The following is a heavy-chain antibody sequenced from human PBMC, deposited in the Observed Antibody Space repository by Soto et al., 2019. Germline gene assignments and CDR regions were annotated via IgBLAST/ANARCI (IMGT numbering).Heavy chain of an antibody. V-gene: IGHV1-69*01. Sequence: QVQLVQSGAEVKKPGSSVKVSGKASGGTFSSYAISWVRQAPGQGLEGMGGIIPIFGTANYAQKFQGRVTITADESTSTAYMELSSLRSEDTAVYYCAREGEDPRIAAAFDYWGQGTLVTVSS. J-gene: IGHJ4*02. CDR2: IIPIFGTA. CDR1: GGTFSSYA. D-gene: IGHD6-13*01. CDR3: AREGEDPRIAAAFDY.